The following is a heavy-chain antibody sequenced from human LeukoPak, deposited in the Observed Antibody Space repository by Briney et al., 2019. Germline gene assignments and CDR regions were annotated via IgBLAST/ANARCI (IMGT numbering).Heavy chain of an antibody. V-gene: IGHV3-23*01. Sequence: PGGSLRLSCAASGFTFSNYAMSWVRQAPGKGLEWVSGISGSGAGTYYADSVKGRFTISRDNSKNTLYLQMNSLRAEDTAVYYCAKSVPTRGWYFDLWGCGTLVTVSS. CDR3: AKSVPTRGWYFDL. J-gene: IGHJ2*01. CDR2: ISGSGAGT. CDR1: GFTFSNYA.